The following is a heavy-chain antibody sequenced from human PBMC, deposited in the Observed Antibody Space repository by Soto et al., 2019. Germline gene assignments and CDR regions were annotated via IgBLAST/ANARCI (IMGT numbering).Heavy chain of an antibody. D-gene: IGHD6-6*01. J-gene: IGHJ4*02. CDR1: GGTFSSYT. Sequence: QVQQVRSGAEVKKPGSSVKVPCKASGGTFSSYTISWVRQAPGQGLEWMARIIPIMNITNCAQKFQDRVTLTADTSTNTAYMELSSLTSEDTAVYYCSSLSMRPRPLPGYSFDYWGQGVLVTVSS. CDR2: IIPIMNIT. CDR3: SSLSMRPRPLPGYSFDY. V-gene: IGHV1-69*02.